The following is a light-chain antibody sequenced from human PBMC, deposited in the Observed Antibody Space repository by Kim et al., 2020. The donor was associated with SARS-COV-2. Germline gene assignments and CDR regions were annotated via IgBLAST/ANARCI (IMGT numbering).Light chain of an antibody. CDR2: GAS. CDR3: QQYGSSYYT. Sequence: EIVLTQSPGTLSLSPGERATLSCRASQSVSSSYLAWYQQKPGQAPRLLIYGASSRATGIPDRFSGSGSGTDFTLTISRLELEDFAVYYCQQYGSSYYTFGQGTKLEI. V-gene: IGKV3-20*01. CDR1: QSVSSSY. J-gene: IGKJ2*01.